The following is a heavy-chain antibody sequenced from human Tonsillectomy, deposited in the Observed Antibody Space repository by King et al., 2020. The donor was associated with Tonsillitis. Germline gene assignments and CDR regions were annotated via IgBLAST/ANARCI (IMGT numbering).Heavy chain of an antibody. V-gene: IGHV3-64D*06. CDR2: ISSNGGST. CDR1: GFTFSSYA. D-gene: IGHD3-10*01. Sequence: VQLVESGGGLVQPGGSLRLSCSASGFTFSSYAMHWVRQAPGKGLDYVSAISSNGGSTYYADSVKGRFTISRDNSKNTLYLQMSSLRAEDTDVYYCVRCRGSRGGDYWGQGTLVTVSS. CDR3: VRCRGSRGGDY. J-gene: IGHJ4*02.